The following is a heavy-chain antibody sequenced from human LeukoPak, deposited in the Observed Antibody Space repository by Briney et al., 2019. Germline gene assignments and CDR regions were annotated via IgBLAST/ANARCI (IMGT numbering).Heavy chain of an antibody. V-gene: IGHV3-30-3*01. CDR1: GFTFSSYA. D-gene: IGHD3-3*01. Sequence: GGSLRLSCAASGFTFSSYAMHWVRQAPGKGLEWVAVISYDGSNKYYADSVKGRFTISRDNSKNTLYLQMNSLRAEDTAVYYCARDLPYCDFWSGYSLSNVFDYWGQGTLVTVSS. J-gene: IGHJ4*02. CDR2: ISYDGSNK. CDR3: ARDLPYCDFWSGYSLSNVFDY.